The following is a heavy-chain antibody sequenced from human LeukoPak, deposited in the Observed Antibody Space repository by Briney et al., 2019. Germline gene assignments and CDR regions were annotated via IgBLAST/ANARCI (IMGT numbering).Heavy chain of an antibody. CDR3: ARASGYSLDY. CDR1: GYTFTGYY. D-gene: IGHD5-12*01. CDR2: INLNIGGT. Sequence: ASVKVSCKASGYTFTGYYMHWVRQAPGQGLEWMGGINLNIGGTNDAQNFQGRVTMTRDTSISTAYMELSRLRSDDTAVSYCARASGYSLDYWGQGTLVTVSS. V-gene: IGHV1-2*02. J-gene: IGHJ4*02.